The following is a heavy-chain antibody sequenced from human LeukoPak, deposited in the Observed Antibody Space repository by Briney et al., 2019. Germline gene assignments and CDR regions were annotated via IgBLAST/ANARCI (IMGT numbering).Heavy chain of an antibody. J-gene: IGHJ4*02. CDR1: GFTFSSYW. Sequence: GGSLSLSCAASGFTFSSYWMQWVRQAPGKGLVWVSRINSDASYTSYADSVKGRFTISRDNAKNTLYLQMNSLRAEDTAVYYCVRHVYSAGDYWGQGTQVTVSP. D-gene: IGHD2-21*01. CDR3: VRHVYSAGDY. V-gene: IGHV3-74*01. CDR2: INSDASYT.